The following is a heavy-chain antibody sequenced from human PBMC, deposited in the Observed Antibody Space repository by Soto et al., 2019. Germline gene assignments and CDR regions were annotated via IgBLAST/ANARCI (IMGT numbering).Heavy chain of an antibody. D-gene: IGHD3-16*01. CDR2: IYYSGST. CDR3: ARVGGINWFDP. V-gene: IGHV4-31*03. Sequence: QVQLQESGPGLVKPSQTLSLTCTVSGGSISSGGYYWSWIRQHPGKGLEWIGYIYYSGSTYYNPSLKIRVTMSVDRAKNQFARKLSSVTAADTAGYYCARVGGINWFDPWGQGTLVTVSS. CDR1: GGSISSGGYY. J-gene: IGHJ5*02.